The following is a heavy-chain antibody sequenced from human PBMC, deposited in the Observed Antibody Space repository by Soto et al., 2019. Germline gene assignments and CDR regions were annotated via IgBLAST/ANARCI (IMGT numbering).Heavy chain of an antibody. CDR2: ISSSSSTI. V-gene: IGHV3-48*01. Sequence: AGSLRLSCAASGFTFSSYSMNWVRQAPGKGLEWVSYISSSSSTIYYADSVKGRFTISRDNAKNSLYLQMNSLRAEDTAVYYCARDAGYCSSTSCKHWFDPWGQGTLVTVSS. D-gene: IGHD2-2*01. CDR3: ARDAGYCSSTSCKHWFDP. J-gene: IGHJ5*02. CDR1: GFTFSSYS.